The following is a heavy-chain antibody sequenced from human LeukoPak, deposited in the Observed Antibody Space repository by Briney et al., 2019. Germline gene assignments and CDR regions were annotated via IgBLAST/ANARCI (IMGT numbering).Heavy chain of an antibody. D-gene: IGHD4-23*01. J-gene: IGHJ6*02. CDR1: GFTFSSYA. V-gene: IGHV3-23*01. CDR2: ISGSGGST. Sequence: PGGSLRLSCAASGFTFSSYAMSWVRQAPGKGLEWVSAISGSGGSTYYADSVKGRFTVSRDNSKNTLSLQMSSLRVEDTAVYYCARWNQGHGLDVWGQGTTVTVSS. CDR3: ARWNQGHGLDV.